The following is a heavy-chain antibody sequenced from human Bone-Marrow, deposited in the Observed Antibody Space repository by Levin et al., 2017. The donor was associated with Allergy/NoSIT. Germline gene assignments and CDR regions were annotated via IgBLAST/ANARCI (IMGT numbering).Heavy chain of an antibody. J-gene: IGHJ3*02. Sequence: ASVKVSCAASGFTFSSYSMNWVRQAPGKGLEWVSCISTSSYTHYADSVKGRFTSSKGNAKNSLYLQMNSLRAEDTAVYYCAREYSSTNGTAFDIWGQGTMVTVSS. CDR2: ISTSSYT. CDR3: AREYSSTNGTAFDI. D-gene: IGHD6-13*01. V-gene: IGHV3-21*01. CDR1: GFTFSSYS.